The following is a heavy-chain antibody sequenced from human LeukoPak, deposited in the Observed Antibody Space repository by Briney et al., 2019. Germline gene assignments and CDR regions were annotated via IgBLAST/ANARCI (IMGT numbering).Heavy chain of an antibody. CDR3: AKSIGGTSYYCDSSGYYFDY. J-gene: IGHJ4*02. Sequence: GGSLRLSCAASGFTFSSYAMSWVRQAPGKGLEWVSAISGSGGSTYYADSVKGRFTISRDNSKNTLYLQMNSLRAEDTAVYYCAKSIGGTSYYCDSSGYYFDYWGQGTLVTVSS. D-gene: IGHD3-22*01. V-gene: IGHV3-23*01. CDR1: GFTFSSYA. CDR2: ISGSGGST.